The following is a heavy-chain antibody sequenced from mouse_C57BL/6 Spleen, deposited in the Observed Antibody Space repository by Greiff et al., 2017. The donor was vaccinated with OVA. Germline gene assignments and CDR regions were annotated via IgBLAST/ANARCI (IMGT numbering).Heavy chain of an antibody. Sequence: VQLQQPGAELVKPGASVKVSCKASGYTFTSYWMHWVKQRPGQGLEWIGRIHPSDSDTNYNQKFKGKATLTVDKSSSTAYMQLSSLTSEDSAVYYGAMGAAQAPAWFAYWGQGTLVTVSA. D-gene: IGHD3-2*02. CDR3: AMGAAQAPAWFAY. V-gene: IGHV1-74*01. CDR2: IHPSDSDT. CDR1: GYTFTSYW. J-gene: IGHJ3*01.